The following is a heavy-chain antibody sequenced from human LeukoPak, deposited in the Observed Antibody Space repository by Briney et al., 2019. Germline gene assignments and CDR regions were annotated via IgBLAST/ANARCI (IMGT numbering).Heavy chain of an antibody. CDR1: GFTFSSYG. D-gene: IGHD1/OR15-1a*01. Sequence: GGSLRLSCAASGFTFSSYGMHWVRQAPGKGLEWVALTGYGGNKYCADSVKGRFTISRYNSKNTLYLQMNSLRAEDTAVYYCAKDAGATNRYYYMDVWGKGTTVTVSS. V-gene: IGHV3-30*02. J-gene: IGHJ6*03. CDR2: TGYGGNK. CDR3: AKDAGATNRYYYMDV.